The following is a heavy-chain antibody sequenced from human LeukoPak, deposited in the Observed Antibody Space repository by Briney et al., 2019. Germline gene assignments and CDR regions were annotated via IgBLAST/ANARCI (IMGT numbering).Heavy chain of an antibody. J-gene: IGHJ5*02. Sequence: ASVKVSCKASGYSFSTYDINWVRQASGQGLEWMGWINPNSGGTNYAQKFQGRVTMTRDTSISTAYMELSRLRSDDTAVYYCARSDEKIVVVVAATPHWFDPWGQGTLVTVSS. CDR3: ARSDEKIVVVVAATPHWFDP. D-gene: IGHD2-15*01. CDR1: GYSFSTYD. CDR2: INPNSGGT. V-gene: IGHV1-2*02.